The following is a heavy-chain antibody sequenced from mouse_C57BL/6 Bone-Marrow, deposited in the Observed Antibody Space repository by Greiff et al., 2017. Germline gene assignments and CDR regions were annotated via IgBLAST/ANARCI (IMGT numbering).Heavy chain of an antibody. CDR3: AREERD. V-gene: IGHV1-69*01. Sequence: QVQLQQPGAELVMPGASVKLSCKASGYTFTSYWMHWVKQRPGQGLEWIGEIDPSDSYTNYNQKFKGKATLTADKSSSTAYMELRSLTSEDSAVYFCAREERDWGQGTLVTVSA. J-gene: IGHJ3*01. CDR1: GYTFTSYW. CDR2: IDPSDSYT.